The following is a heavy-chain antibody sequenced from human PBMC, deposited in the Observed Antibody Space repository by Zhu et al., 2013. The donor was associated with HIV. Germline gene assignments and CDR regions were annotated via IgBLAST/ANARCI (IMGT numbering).Heavy chain of an antibody. Sequence: QVQLVQSGAEVKKPGASVKVSCKASGYTFTSYYVHWARQAPGQGLEWMGIIYPNGGSTTYAQRFQDRVTMTTDASTSTVYMELSSLRSEDTAVFFCARGTAARWDSFDYWGQGTLVTVSS. CDR2: IYPNGGST. J-gene: IGHJ4*02. V-gene: IGHV1-46*01. CDR3: ARGTAARWDSFDY. CDR1: GYTFTSYY. D-gene: IGHD6-6*01.